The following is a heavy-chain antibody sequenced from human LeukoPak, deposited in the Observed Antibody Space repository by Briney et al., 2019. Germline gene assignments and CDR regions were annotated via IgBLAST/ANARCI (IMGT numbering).Heavy chain of an antibody. Sequence: PGGSLRLSCAASEFTFSSYEMNWVRQAPGKGLEWVSYISSSGSTIYYADSVKGRFTISRDNAKNSLYLQMNSLRAEDTAVYYCARSGQHLFDFWGQGTLVTVSS. J-gene: IGHJ4*02. CDR1: EFTFSSYE. CDR2: ISSSGSTI. D-gene: IGHD6-13*01. V-gene: IGHV3-48*03. CDR3: ARSGQHLFDF.